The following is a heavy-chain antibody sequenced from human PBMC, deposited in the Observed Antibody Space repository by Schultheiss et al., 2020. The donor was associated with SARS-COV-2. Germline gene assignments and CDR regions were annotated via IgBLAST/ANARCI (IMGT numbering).Heavy chain of an antibody. CDR2: INHSGST. V-gene: IGHV4-61*08. CDR1: GGSISSGGYY. Sequence: SQTLSLTCTVSGGSISSGGYYWSWIRQPPGKGLEWIGEINHSGSTNYNPSLKSRVTISVDTSKNQFSLKLSSVTAADTAVYYCARLSVAGQGLDYWGQGTLVTVSS. D-gene: IGHD6-19*01. CDR3: ARLSVAGQGLDY. J-gene: IGHJ4*02.